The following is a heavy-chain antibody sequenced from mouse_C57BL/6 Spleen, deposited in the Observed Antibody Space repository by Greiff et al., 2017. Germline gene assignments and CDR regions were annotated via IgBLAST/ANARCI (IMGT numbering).Heavy chain of an antibody. CDR2: IHPNSGST. V-gene: IGHV1-64*01. J-gene: IGHJ1*03. CDR3: ARWATTVVARYFDV. D-gene: IGHD1-1*01. Sequence: QVQLQQPGAELVKPGASVKLSCKASGYTFTSYWMHWVKQRPGQGLEWIGMIHPNSGSTNYNEKFKSKATLTVDKSSSTAYMQLSSLTSEDSAVYYCARWATTVVARYFDVWGTGTMVTVSS. CDR1: GYTFTSYW.